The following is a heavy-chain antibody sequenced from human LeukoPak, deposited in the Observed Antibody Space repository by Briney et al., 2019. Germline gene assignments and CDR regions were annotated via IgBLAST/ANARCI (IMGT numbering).Heavy chain of an antibody. Sequence: EALKISCQGPGYSFSSYWIAWVRQMPGKGLEWMGIIYPGDSDTRYSPSFQGQATFPAAKPISTSYLQWISLKDSDTTMYYCARHVEYSSGYYGDDYWGQGTLVTVSS. V-gene: IGHV5-51*01. J-gene: IGHJ4*02. CDR3: ARHVEYSSGYYGDDY. D-gene: IGHD6-19*01. CDR1: GYSFSSYW. CDR2: IYPGDSDT.